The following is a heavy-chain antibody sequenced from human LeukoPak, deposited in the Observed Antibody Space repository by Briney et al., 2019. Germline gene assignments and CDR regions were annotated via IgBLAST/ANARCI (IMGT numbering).Heavy chain of an antibody. CDR1: GDSVSSNSAA. J-gene: IGHJ4*02. CDR2: TYYRSKWYN. Sequence: SQTLSLTCAISGDSVSSNSAAWNWIRQSPSXGLEWLGRTYYRSKWYNDFAVSVKSRITINPDTSKNQFSLQLNSVTPEDTAVYFCARAGSNYLFFDYWGQGTLVTVSS. D-gene: IGHD5-24*01. V-gene: IGHV6-1*01. CDR3: ARAGSNYLFFDY.